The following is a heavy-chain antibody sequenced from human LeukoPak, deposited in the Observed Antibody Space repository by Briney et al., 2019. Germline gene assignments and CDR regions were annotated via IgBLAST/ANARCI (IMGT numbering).Heavy chain of an antibody. CDR1: GGSISSSSYY. D-gene: IGHD6-13*01. V-gene: IGHV4-39*07. CDR2: IYYSGST. J-gene: IGHJ5*02. Sequence: SETLSLTCTVSGGSISSSSYYWGWIRQPPGKGLEWIGSIYYSGSTYYNPSLKSRVTISVDTSKNQFSLKLSSVTAADTAVYYCARYSSNFDPWGQGTLVTVSS. CDR3: ARYSSNFDP.